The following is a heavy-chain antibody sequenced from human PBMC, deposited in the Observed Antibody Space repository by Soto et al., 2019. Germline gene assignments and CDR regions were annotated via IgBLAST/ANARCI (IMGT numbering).Heavy chain of an antibody. D-gene: IGHD6-19*01. CDR1: GFSLSSTRMA. CDR2: IYWDDDK. Sequence: QITLKESGPTLVKPTQTLTLTCTFSGFSLSSTRMAVVWIRQPPGKALEWLALIYWDDDKRYSPFLKSRLTSTKDTSKNQVVLTMSNMDPVDTARYYCAHIVVAGLGYYFDYWGQGTLVTVSS. CDR3: AHIVVAGLGYYFDY. J-gene: IGHJ4*02. V-gene: IGHV2-5*02.